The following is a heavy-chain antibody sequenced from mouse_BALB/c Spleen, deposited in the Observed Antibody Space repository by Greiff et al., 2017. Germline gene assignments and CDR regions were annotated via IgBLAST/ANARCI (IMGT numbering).Heavy chain of an antibody. CDR3: TRSDYYGSSRDYFDY. CDR1: GYTFTSYW. V-gene: IGHV1S22*01. D-gene: IGHD1-1*01. Sequence: LQQPGSELVRPGASVKLSCKASGYTFTSYWMHWVKQRHGQGLEWIGNIYPGSGSTNYDEKFKSKGTLTVDTSSSTAYMHLSSLTSEDSAVYYCTRSDYYGSSRDYFDYWGQGTTLTVSS. CDR2: IYPGSGST. J-gene: IGHJ2*01.